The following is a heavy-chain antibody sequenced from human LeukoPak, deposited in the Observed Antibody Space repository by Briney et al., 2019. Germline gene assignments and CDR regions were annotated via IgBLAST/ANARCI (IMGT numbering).Heavy chain of an antibody. V-gene: IGHV1-2*02. CDR2: IHPNIRET. D-gene: IGHD3-22*01. CDR3: ARHVYYDSSGYYSYFDY. Sequence: ASVKVSCKASGYTFTGYYMHWVRQAPGQGLEWMGWIHPNIRETNYEQKIQGRVTMTRDQSISTAYMELSRLRSDDTAVYYCARHVYYDSSGYYSYFDYWGGGTLLTVSS. J-gene: IGHJ4*02. CDR1: GYTFTGYY.